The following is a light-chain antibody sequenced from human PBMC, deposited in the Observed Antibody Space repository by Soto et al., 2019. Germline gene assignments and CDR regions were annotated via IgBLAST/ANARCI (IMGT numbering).Light chain of an antibody. Sequence: IQMTQSPSSVSASVGDTVTITCRAGQGLSTWLAWYQQKPGKAPKLLISAVSSLQSGVPSRVSGSGSGTDFTLTISSLQPEDFGTYYCQQANVYPRTFGQGTRVEIK. V-gene: IGKV1-12*01. CDR1: QGLSTW. J-gene: IGKJ1*01. CDR3: QQANVYPRT. CDR2: AVS.